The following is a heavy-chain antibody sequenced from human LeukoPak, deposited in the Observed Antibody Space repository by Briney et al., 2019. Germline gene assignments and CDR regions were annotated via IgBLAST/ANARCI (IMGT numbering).Heavy chain of an antibody. D-gene: IGHD6-13*01. J-gene: IGHJ6*02. CDR3: ARESSSWSYYYYGMDV. CDR2: INPSIGST. CDR1: GYTFTTYF. V-gene: IGHV1-46*01. Sequence: ASVKVSCKASGYTFTTYFMHWVRQAPGQGLEWMGVINPSIGSTSYTQKFQGRVTMTRDTSTSTVDMELSSLTFEDTAVYYCARESSSWSYYYYGMDVWGQGTTVTVSS.